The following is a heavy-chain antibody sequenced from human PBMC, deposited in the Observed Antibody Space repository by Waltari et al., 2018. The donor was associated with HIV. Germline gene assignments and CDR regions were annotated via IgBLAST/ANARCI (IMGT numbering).Heavy chain of an antibody. D-gene: IGHD3-22*01. CDR1: GGSISSSSYY. CDR2: IYYSGST. V-gene: IGHV4-39*01. Sequence: QLQLQESGPGLVKPSETLSLTCTVSGGSISSSSYYWGWIRQPPGKGLEWIGSIYYSGSTYYNPSIKSRVTISVDTSKNQFSLKLSSVTAADTAVYYCARLPYYYDSSGYYSSHFDYWGQGTLVTVSS. J-gene: IGHJ4*02. CDR3: ARLPYYYDSSGYYSSHFDY.